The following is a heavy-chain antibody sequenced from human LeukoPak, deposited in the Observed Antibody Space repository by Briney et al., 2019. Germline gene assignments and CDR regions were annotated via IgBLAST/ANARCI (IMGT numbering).Heavy chain of an antibody. J-gene: IGHJ3*02. Sequence: GGSLRLSCEASGFTVSNYWMHWVRHVPGKGLVWVSRIHRDGSSTTYADSVKGRFTISRDNAKNTLYMQMNSLRAEDTAVYYCARESGRLNACDIWGEGTMVTVS. CDR3: ARESGRLNACDI. CDR2: IHRDGSST. CDR1: GFTVSNYW. D-gene: IGHD1-26*01. V-gene: IGHV3-74*01.